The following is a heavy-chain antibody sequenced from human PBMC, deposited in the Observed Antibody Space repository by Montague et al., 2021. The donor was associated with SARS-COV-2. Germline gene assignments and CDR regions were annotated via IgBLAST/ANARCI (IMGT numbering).Heavy chain of an antibody. D-gene: IGHD3-22*01. V-gene: IGHV4-59*13. CDR2: IYYSGST. Sequence: SETLSLTCTVSGGSISSYYWSWIRQPPGKGLEWIGYIYYSGSTNYNPSLKSRVTISVDTSKSQFSPKLSSVTAADTAVYYCARDSHYYDSSGHFDYWGQGTLVTVSS. J-gene: IGHJ4*02. CDR3: ARDSHYYDSSGHFDY. CDR1: GGSISSYY.